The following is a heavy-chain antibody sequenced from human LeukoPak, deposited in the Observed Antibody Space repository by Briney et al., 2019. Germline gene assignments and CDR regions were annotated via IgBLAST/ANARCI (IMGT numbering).Heavy chain of an antibody. J-gene: IGHJ4*02. V-gene: IGHV4-4*02. CDR3: AREGGLYRPLDY. CDR1: GGSITTTNW. Sequence: TSETLSLTCGVSGGSITTTNWWTWVRQPPGKGLEWIGEVHLDGRTNYNPSLESRLTISVDLSENHISLRLTSVTAADTAVYYCAREGGLYRPLDYSGKGSLLTVSS. CDR2: VHLDGRT. D-gene: IGHD3-16*01.